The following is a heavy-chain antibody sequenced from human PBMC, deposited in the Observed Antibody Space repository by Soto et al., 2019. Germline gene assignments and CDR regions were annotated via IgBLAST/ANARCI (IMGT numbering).Heavy chain of an antibody. J-gene: IGHJ3*02. CDR1: GGTFSSYA. Sequence: SVKVSCKASGGTFSSYAISWVRQAPGQGLEWMGGIIPIFGTANYAQKFQGRVTITADESTSTAYMELSSLRSEDTAVYYCARAAYYYDSSGYYFDAFDIWGQGTMVTV. D-gene: IGHD3-22*01. CDR3: ARAAYYYDSSGYYFDAFDI. CDR2: IIPIFGTA. V-gene: IGHV1-69*13.